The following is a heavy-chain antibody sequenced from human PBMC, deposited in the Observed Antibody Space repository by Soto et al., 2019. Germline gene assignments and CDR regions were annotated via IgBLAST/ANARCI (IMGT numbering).Heavy chain of an antibody. J-gene: IGHJ4*02. D-gene: IGHD4-17*01. CDR3: ARVPTSSVTTDFDY. CDR1: GGSMSSGGYY. Sequence: QVQLQESGPGLVKPSQTLSVTCTVSGGSMSSGGYYWSWIRQHPGKGLEWIGYIYYSGSTYYNPSLKSRGTISVDTSKNQFSLKLSSVTAADTAVYYCARVPTSSVTTDFDYWGQGTLVTVST. V-gene: IGHV4-31*03. CDR2: IYYSGST.